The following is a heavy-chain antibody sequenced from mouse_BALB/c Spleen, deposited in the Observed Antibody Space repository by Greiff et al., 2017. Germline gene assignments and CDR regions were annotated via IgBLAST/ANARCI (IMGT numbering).Heavy chain of an antibody. CDR2: ISYDGSN. CDR3: AREEGWLLFAY. V-gene: IGHV3-6*02. Sequence: EVQRVESGPGLVKPSQSLSLTCSVTGYSITSGYYWNWIRQFPGNKLEWMGYISYDGSNNYNPSLKNRISITRDTSKNQFFLKLNSVTTEDTATYYCAREEGWLLFAYWGQGTLVTVSA. D-gene: IGHD2-3*01. CDR1: GYSITSGYY. J-gene: IGHJ3*01.